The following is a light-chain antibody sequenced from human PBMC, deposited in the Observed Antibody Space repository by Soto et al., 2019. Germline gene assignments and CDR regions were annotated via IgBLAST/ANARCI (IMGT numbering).Light chain of an antibody. CDR2: DAS. Sequence: EILLTQSPATLSLSPGERATLSCRASQSVSSYLAWYQQKPGQPPRLLIYDASNRDTGIPARFSGSGSGTDFTLTISSLEPEDFEVYYCQQRSNWPLTFGQGTKVDVK. CDR3: QQRSNWPLT. V-gene: IGKV3-11*01. J-gene: IGKJ1*01. CDR1: QSVSSY.